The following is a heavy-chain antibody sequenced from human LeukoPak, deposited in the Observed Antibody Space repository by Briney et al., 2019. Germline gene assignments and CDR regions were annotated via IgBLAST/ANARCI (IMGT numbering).Heavy chain of an antibody. CDR1: GFTFSSYG. CDR3: LKDKVAVAGTKGSYMDV. J-gene: IGHJ6*03. CDR2: IWYDGSNK. V-gene: IGHV3-33*03. D-gene: IGHD6-19*01. Sequence: GRSLRLSCAASGFTFSSYGMHWVRQAPGKGLEWVAGIWYDGSNKYYADSVKGRFTISRDNSKNTLYLQMNSLRAEDTALYYCLKDKVAVAGTKGSYMDVWGKGTAVSVSS.